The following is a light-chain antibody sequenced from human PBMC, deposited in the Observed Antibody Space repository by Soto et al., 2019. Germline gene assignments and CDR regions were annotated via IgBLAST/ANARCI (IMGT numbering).Light chain of an antibody. CDR1: SSDVGGYDF. CDR3: NSYGGNTNVV. V-gene: IGLV2-8*01. J-gene: IGLJ2*01. Sequence: QSVLTQPPSASGSPGQSVTISCTGTSSDVGGYDFVSWYQQHPGKAPKILIYEVSKRAPGVPDRFSGSKSGNTASLTVSGLQPDDEADYYCNSYGGNTNVVFGGGTKLTVL. CDR2: EVS.